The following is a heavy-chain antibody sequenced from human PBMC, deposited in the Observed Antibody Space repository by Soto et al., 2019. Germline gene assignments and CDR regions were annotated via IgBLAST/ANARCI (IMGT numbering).Heavy chain of an antibody. CDR2: INPNSGGT. V-gene: IGHV1-2*04. D-gene: IGHD1-1*01. Sequence: ASVKVSCKASGYTFTGYYMHWVRQAPGQGLEWMGWINPNSGGTNYAQKFQGWVTMTRDTSISTAYMELSRLRSDDTAVYYCVRAKIQLADAFDIWGQGTMVTVSS. J-gene: IGHJ3*02. CDR1: GYTFTGYY. CDR3: VRAKIQLADAFDI.